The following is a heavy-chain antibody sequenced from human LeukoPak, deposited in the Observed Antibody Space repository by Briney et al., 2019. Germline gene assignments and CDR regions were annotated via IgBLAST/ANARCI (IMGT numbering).Heavy chain of an antibody. CDR3: ARRDDSSGYHKIFDY. V-gene: IGHV4-39*01. CDR1: GGSISSSSYY. Sequence: SETLSLTCTVSGGSISSSSYYWGWIRQPPGKGLEWIGSIYYSGSTYYNPSLKSRVTISIDTSNNQFYLKLSSLTAADTAVYYCARRDDSSGYHKIFDYWGQGTLVTVSS. D-gene: IGHD3-22*01. J-gene: IGHJ4*02. CDR2: IYYSGST.